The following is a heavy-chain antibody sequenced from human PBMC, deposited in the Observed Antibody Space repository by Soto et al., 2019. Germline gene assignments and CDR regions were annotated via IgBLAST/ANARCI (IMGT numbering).Heavy chain of an antibody. CDR1: GYTFTSYA. Sequence: QVQLVQSGAEVKKPGASVKVSCKASGYTFTSYAMHWVRQAPGQRLEWMGWINAGNGNTKYSQKFQGRVTITRDTSASTAYMELSSRRSEDTAVYYCARGPIFGVVVDAFDIWGQGTMVTVSS. CDR3: ARGPIFGVVVDAFDI. V-gene: IGHV1-3*01. J-gene: IGHJ3*02. D-gene: IGHD3-3*01. CDR2: INAGNGNT.